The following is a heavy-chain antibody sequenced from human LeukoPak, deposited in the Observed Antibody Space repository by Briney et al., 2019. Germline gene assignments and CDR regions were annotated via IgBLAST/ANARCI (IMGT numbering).Heavy chain of an antibody. J-gene: IGHJ4*02. Sequence: PGGSLRLSCAASGFTFSSYAMSGVRQAPGKGLEGVSSIGGSGGSTYYADSVKGRFTISRDNSKNTLYLQVSSLRAEDTAVYSCARHGQLEHYFDYWGQGTLVTVSS. CDR2: IGGSGGST. CDR1: GFTFSSYA. D-gene: IGHD6-6*01. CDR3: ARHGQLEHYFDY. V-gene: IGHV3-23*01.